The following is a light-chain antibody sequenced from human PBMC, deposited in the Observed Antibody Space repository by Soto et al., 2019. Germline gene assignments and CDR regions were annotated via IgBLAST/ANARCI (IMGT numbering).Light chain of an antibody. CDR1: QSISSW. CDR3: QQYNSYSPLT. CDR2: DAS. Sequence: DIQMTQSPSTLSASVGDRVTITCRASQSISSWLAWYQQKPGKAPKLLIYDASSLVSGVPSRFSGSGSGTEFPLTISSLQPDDFATYYCQQYNSYSPLTFGGGTKVEIK. J-gene: IGKJ4*01. V-gene: IGKV1-5*01.